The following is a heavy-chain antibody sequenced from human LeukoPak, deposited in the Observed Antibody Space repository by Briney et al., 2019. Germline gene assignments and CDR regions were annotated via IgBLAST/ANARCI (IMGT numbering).Heavy chain of an antibody. CDR3: AREGRVSGYDFDS. CDR2: INSDGSSI. Sequence: PGGSLRLTCAASGFTFSSYWMHWVRQAPGKGLVWVSRINSDGSSITYADSVKGRFPISRDNAKNTLYLQMNRLGVEDTAVYYCAREGRVSGYDFDSWGQGTLVTVSS. J-gene: IGHJ4*02. CDR1: GFTFSSYW. V-gene: IGHV3-74*03. D-gene: IGHD5-12*01.